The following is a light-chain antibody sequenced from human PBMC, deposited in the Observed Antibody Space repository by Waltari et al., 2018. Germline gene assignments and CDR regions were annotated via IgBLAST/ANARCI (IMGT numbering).Light chain of an antibody. J-gene: IGKJ1*01. V-gene: IGKV4-1*01. CDR2: WAS. CDR1: QSVLYSSNNKNY. CDR3: HQYYATPPDGKT. Sequence: DIVMTQSPDSLAVSLGERATINCKSSQSVLYSSNNKNYLAWYQQKAGQPPKLLIYWASTRESGVPDRFSGSGSGTDFTLTISSMQAEDVAVYYCHQYYATPPDGKTFGQGTKVEIK.